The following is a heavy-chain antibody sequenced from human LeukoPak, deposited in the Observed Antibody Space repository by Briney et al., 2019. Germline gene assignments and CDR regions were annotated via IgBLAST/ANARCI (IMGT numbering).Heavy chain of an antibody. D-gene: IGHD2-15*01. J-gene: IGHJ4*02. CDR2: INHSGST. CDR1: GGSFSGYY. Sequence: SETLSLTCAVYGGSFSGYYWSWIRQPPGKGLEWIGEINHSGSTNYNPSLKSRVTISVDTSKNQFSLKLSSVTAADTAVYYCARGGYCSGGSCYSGRHDYWGQGTLVTVSS. V-gene: IGHV4-34*01. CDR3: ARGGYCSGGSCYSGRHDY.